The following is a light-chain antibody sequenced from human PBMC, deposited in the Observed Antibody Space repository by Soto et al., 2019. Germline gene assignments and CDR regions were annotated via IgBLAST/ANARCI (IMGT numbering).Light chain of an antibody. CDR1: QSIGPY. Sequence: EIVLTQSLDTLSLSPGERATLSCRASQSIGPYLAWYQQKPGQSPRLLVYDAVNRAAGAPDRFSGSGSGTDFTLTISSLEPEDSAVYLCQQRSDWPPLTFGGGTKVEI. J-gene: IGKJ4*01. CDR3: QQRSDWPPLT. CDR2: DAV. V-gene: IGKV3-11*01.